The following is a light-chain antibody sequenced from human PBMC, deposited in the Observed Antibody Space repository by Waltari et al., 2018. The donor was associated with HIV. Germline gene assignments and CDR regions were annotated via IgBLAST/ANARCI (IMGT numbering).Light chain of an antibody. CDR2: AAS. J-gene: IGKJ4*01. CDR3: QQLNSYPRRLT. CDR1: QGINNY. V-gene: IGKV1-9*01. Sequence: DIQLTQSPSFLSASVGDRVTITCRASQGINNYLAWYQQKPGKAPRLLIYAASTLQSGVPSRFSGSGSGTEFSLTISSLHPEDFATYYCQQLNSYPRRLTFGGGTKVEVK.